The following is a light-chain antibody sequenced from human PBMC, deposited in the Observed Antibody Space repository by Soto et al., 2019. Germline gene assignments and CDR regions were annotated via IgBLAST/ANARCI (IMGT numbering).Light chain of an antibody. CDR3: QQYSQWPLT. V-gene: IGKV3-15*01. CDR2: GAS. J-gene: IGKJ4*01. CDR1: QSVSSN. Sequence: EIGMTQSPATLSVSPGERATLSCRASQSVSSNLAWYQQKPGQAPRLLIYGASTRATGIPARFSGSGSATEFTLTISSLQSEDFAVYYCQQYSQWPLTFGGGTKVDIK.